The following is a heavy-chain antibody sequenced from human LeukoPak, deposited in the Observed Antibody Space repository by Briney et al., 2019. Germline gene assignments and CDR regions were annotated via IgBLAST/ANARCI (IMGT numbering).Heavy chain of an antibody. V-gene: IGHV1-8*01. Sequence: ASVKVSCKASGYTFTSYDINWVRQATGQGLEWMGWMNPNSGNTGYAQKFQGRVTMTRNTSISTAYMELSSLRSEDTAVYYCARGILKPNCCSSTSCSRPFDYWGQGTLVTVSS. D-gene: IGHD2-2*01. J-gene: IGHJ4*02. CDR2: MNPNSGNT. CDR3: ARGILKPNCCSSTSCSRPFDY. CDR1: GYTFTSYD.